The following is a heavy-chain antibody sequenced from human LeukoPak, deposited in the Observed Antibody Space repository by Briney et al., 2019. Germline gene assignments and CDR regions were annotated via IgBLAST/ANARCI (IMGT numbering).Heavy chain of an antibody. CDR1: GYTFTSYD. CDR3: ARNPPRVNGAFDI. V-gene: IGHV1-8*01. D-gene: IGHD2-21*01. Sequence: ASVKVSCKASGYTFTSYDINWVRQATGQGLEWMGWMNPNSGNTSYAQKFQGRVTMTRNTSISTAYMELSSLRSEDTAVYYCARNPPRVNGAFDIWGQGTMVTVSS. CDR2: MNPNSGNT. J-gene: IGHJ3*02.